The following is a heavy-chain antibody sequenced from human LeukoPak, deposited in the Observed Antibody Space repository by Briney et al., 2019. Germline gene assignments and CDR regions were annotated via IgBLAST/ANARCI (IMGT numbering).Heavy chain of an antibody. J-gene: IGHJ6*03. D-gene: IGHD6-19*01. Sequence: PGGSLRLSCAASGFTFSSYAMSWVRQAPGKGLEWVSAISGSGGSTYYADSVKGRFTISRDNSKNTLYLQMNSLRAEDTAVYYRAKDRVAVAGTGRADYYYYYMDVWGKGSTVTVSS. CDR2: ISGSGGST. CDR3: AKDRVAVAGTGRADYYYYYMDV. V-gene: IGHV3-23*01. CDR1: GFTFSSYA.